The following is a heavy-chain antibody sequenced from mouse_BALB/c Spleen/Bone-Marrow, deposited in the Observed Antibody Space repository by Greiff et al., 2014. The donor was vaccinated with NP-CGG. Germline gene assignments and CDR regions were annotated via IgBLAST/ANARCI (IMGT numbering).Heavy chain of an antibody. D-gene: IGHD1-1*01. CDR1: GYSFTGYT. CDR2: INPYNDNT. J-gene: IGHJ2*01. Sequence: EVQLQQSGPELVKLGASMKISCKASGYSFTGYTMNWVKQIHGKNLEWIGLINPYNDNTNYNQKFKGKATLIVDKSSGTAYMELLSLTSEDSAVYYCARSGTVVGTYYFDYWGQGTTLTVSS. V-gene: IGHV1-26*01. CDR3: ARSGTVVGTYYFDY.